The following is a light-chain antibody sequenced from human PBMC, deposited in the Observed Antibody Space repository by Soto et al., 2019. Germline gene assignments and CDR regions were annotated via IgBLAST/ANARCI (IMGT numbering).Light chain of an antibody. CDR3: GTWDSSLSAAV. CDR1: SSNIGNNY. Sequence: QSVLTQPPSVSAAPGQKVTISCSGSSSNIGNNYVSWYQQLPGTAPKLLIYENNKRSSGIPDRFSGSKSGTSATLGITGLQNGDEADYYCGTWDSSLSAAVFGGGTKLTVL. V-gene: IGLV1-51*02. CDR2: ENN. J-gene: IGLJ2*01.